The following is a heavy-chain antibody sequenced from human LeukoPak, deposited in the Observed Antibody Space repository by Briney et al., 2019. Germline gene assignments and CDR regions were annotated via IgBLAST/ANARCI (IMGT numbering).Heavy chain of an antibody. CDR1: GFTFSSYA. CDR3: AKDRGSGKPLYYMDV. Sequence: GGSLRLSCAASGFTFSSYAMSWVRQAPGKGLECVSAISGSGGSTYYADSVKGRFTISRDNSKNTLYLQMNSLRAEDTAVYYCAKDRGSGKPLYYMDVWGKGTTVTVSS. J-gene: IGHJ6*03. V-gene: IGHV3-23*01. CDR2: ISGSGGST. D-gene: IGHD6-25*01.